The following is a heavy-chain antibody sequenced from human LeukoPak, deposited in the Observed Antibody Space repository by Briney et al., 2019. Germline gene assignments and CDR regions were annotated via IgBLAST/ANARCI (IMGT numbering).Heavy chain of an antibody. J-gene: IGHJ3*02. CDR1: GYSFTNYW. Sequence: GESLKISCKVSGYSFTNYWIGWVRQTPGKGLEWMGIIYPGDSDTRYSPSFQGQVTLSADKSIFTAYLQWSSLKASDTAIYYCARPQGAYSLDAFDIWGQGTLVTVSS. CDR2: IYPGDSDT. CDR3: ARPQGAYSLDAFDI. V-gene: IGHV5-51*01. D-gene: IGHD3-16*01.